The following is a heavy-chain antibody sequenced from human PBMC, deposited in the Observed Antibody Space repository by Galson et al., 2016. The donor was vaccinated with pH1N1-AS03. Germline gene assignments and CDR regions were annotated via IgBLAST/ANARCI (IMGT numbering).Heavy chain of an antibody. J-gene: IGHJ4*01. Sequence: QSGAEVKKPGESLKISCQGSGYSFTNYWIGWVRQMPGKGLEWMGITYLDASATRYSPSFQRQVTISAAKSFSTAYLQWSRLQASETAMYYRSSLTLCSGWPCDYWGQGTLVTVSS. D-gene: IGHD6-19*01. CDR2: TYLDASAT. CDR3: SSLTLCSGWPCDY. CDR1: GYSFTNYW. V-gene: IGHV5-51*01.